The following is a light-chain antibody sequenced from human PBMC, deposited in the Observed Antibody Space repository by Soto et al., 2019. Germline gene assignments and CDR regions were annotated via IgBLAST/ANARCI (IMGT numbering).Light chain of an antibody. CDR3: MQALQTPLT. J-gene: IGKJ4*01. CDR1: QSLLYSDGYNY. CDR2: LGS. V-gene: IGKV2-28*01. Sequence: DIVMTQSPVSLPVTPGEPASITCRSSQSLLYSDGYNYLDWYLQKPGQSPQLLIYLGSNRASGVPDRFSGSGSGTDFTLKISRVEAEDVGVYCCMQALQTPLTFGGGTKVEIK.